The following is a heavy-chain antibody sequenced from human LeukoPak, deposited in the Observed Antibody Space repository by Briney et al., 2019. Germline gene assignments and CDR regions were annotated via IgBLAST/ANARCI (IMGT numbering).Heavy chain of an antibody. CDR1: GFMINSYA. CDR2: ISGSGGST. V-gene: IGHV3-23*01. J-gene: IGHJ6*02. CDR3: AKDGNDYKFYYGMDV. Sequence: GGSLRLSCAAYGFMINSYAMSSGRQPPGKGLEWVSAISGSGGSTYYADSVKGRFTISRDNSKNTLYLQMNSLRAEDTAVYYCAKDGNDYKFYYGMDVWGQGTTVTVSS. D-gene: IGHD4-11*01.